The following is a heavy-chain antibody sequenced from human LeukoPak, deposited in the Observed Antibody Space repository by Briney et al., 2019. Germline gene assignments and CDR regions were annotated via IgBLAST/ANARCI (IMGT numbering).Heavy chain of an antibody. CDR2: IIPIFGTA. J-gene: IGHJ4*02. CDR3: ARGGTTVTTTIDY. CDR1: GGTFSSYA. Sequence: SVKVSCKASGGTFSSYAISWVRQAPGQGLEWMGGIIPIFGTANYAQKFQGRVTITADESTSTAYMELSSLRSEDTAVYYCARGGTTVTTTIDYWGQGTLVTVSS. D-gene: IGHD4-11*01. V-gene: IGHV1-69*13.